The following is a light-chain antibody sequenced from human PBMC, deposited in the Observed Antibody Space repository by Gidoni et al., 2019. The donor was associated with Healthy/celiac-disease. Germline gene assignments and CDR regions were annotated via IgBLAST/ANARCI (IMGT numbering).Light chain of an antibody. J-gene: IGKJ1*01. CDR2: AAS. Sequence: EIVLTQSPGTLSLSPGERATLSCRASQSVSSYLAWYQQKPGQAPRLLIYAASNRATGIPDRFSGSGSGTDFTLTISRLEPEDFAVYYCQQYLSVWTCGQGTKVEIK. V-gene: IGKV3-20*01. CDR3: QQYLSVWT. CDR1: QSVSSY.